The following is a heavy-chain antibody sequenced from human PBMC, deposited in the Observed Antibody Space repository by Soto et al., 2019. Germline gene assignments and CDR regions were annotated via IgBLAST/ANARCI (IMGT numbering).Heavy chain of an antibody. CDR1: CGSMSSSSYY. V-gene: IGHV4-39*01. CDR3: ARHVSGRDTAMVNWFDP. Sequence: SETLSLTFTVSCGSMSSSSYYWGWIRQPPGKGLEWIGSIYYSGSTYSNPSLKSRVTISVDTSKNQFSLKLSSVTAADTAVYYCARHVSGRDTAMVNWFDPWGQGTLVTVSS. J-gene: IGHJ5*02. D-gene: IGHD5-18*01. CDR2: IYYSGST.